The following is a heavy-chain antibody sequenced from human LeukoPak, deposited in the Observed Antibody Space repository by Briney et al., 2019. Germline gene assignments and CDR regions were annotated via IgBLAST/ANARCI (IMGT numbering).Heavy chain of an antibody. CDR1: GFTFSSYS. CDR2: ISSSSYI. CDR3: AREGLKYCSSTSCYFDY. D-gene: IGHD2-2*01. Sequence: GGSLRFSCAASGFTFSSYSVNWVRQAPGKGLEWVSSISSSSYIYYADSVKGRFTISRDNAKNSLYLQMNSLRAEDTAVYYCAREGLKYCSSTSCYFDYWGQGTLVTVSS. V-gene: IGHV3-21*01. J-gene: IGHJ4*02.